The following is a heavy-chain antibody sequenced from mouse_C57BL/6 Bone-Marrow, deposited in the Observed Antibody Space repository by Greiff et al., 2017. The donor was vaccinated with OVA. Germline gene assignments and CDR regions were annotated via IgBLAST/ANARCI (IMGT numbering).Heavy chain of an antibody. CDR3: AREGYGSSLYYFDY. CDR2: IYPGSGNT. Sequence: QVQLQQSGAELVRPGASVKLSCKASGYTFTDYYINWVKQRPGQGLEWIARIYPGSGNTYYNEKFKGKATLTAEKSSSTAYMQLSSLTSEDSAVYFCAREGYGSSLYYFDYWGQGTTLTVSS. V-gene: IGHV1-76*01. CDR1: GYTFTDYY. D-gene: IGHD1-1*01. J-gene: IGHJ2*01.